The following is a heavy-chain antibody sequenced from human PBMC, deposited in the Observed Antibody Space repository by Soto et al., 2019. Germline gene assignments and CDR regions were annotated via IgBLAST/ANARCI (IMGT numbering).Heavy chain of an antibody. D-gene: IGHD3-22*01. CDR1: GFTFSSYS. Sequence: GSLRLSCAASGFTFSSYSMNWVRQAPGKGLEWVSSISSSSYIYYADSVKGRFTISRDNAKNSLYLQMNSLRAEDTAVYYCAREGNYYDSSGYYPFFDYWGQGTLVTVSS. CDR2: ISSSSYI. V-gene: IGHV3-21*01. CDR3: AREGNYYDSSGYYPFFDY. J-gene: IGHJ4*02.